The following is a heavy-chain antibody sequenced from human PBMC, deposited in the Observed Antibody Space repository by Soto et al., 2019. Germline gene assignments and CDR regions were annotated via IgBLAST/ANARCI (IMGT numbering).Heavy chain of an antibody. D-gene: IGHD2-15*01. Sequence: VQLVQSGPEVKKPGSSVKVSCKASGGTSSSYVISGVRQSPGQGLQWMGGIIPIFDTTNFGQKFQGRLTITADQSTTTADMELSSLTSADTAVYYCAREGWYGTQRYYFASWGQGTLVTVSS. CDR2: IIPIFDTT. J-gene: IGHJ4*02. CDR1: GGTSSSYV. CDR3: AREGWYGTQRYYFAS. V-gene: IGHV1-69*01.